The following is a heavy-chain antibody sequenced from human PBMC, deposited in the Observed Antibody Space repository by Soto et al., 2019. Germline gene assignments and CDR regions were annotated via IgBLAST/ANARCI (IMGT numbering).Heavy chain of an antibody. V-gene: IGHV3-23*01. D-gene: IGHD3-10*01. CDR1: GFTFSSYA. CDR3: AKAPPGGVWFGSKPGDFAFDI. Sequence: EVQLLESGGGLVQPGGSLRLSCAASGFTFSSYAMSWVRQAPGKGLEWVSAISGSGGSTYYADSVKGRFTISRDNSKNTMYLQMNSLRAEDTAVYYCAKAPPGGVWFGSKPGDFAFDIWGQGTMVTVSS. CDR2: ISGSGGST. J-gene: IGHJ3*02.